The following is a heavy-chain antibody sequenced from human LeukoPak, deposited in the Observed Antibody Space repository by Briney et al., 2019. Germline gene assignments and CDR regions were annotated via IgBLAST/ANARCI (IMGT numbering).Heavy chain of an antibody. D-gene: IGHD2-2*01. J-gene: IGHJ6*03. CDR3: ARAKGAVAYDYYYYCMDV. CDR1: GGTFSSYA. V-gene: IGHV1-69*13. Sequence: ASVKVSCKASGGTFSSYAISWVRQAPGQGLEWMGGIIPIFGTANYAQKFQGRVTITADESTSTAYMELSSLRSEDTAVYYCARAKGAVAYDYYYYCMDVWGKGTTVTVSS. CDR2: IIPIFGTA.